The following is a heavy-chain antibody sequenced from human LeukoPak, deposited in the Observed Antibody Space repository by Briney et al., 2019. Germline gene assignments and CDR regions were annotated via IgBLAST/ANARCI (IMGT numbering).Heavy chain of an antibody. V-gene: IGHV4-34*01. CDR1: GGSFSGYY. J-gene: IGHJ6*03. D-gene: IGHD2-2*01. CDR3: ARAGVVAYHLYYFHMDV. CDR2: INHSGRT. Sequence: SETLSLTCAVSGGSFSGYYWSWIRQPPGKGLEWIREINHSGRTNDNTSLKSRVTMSIDTSKNRFSLNLTSVTAADTAVYYCARAGVVAYHLYYFHMDVWGKGTTVTVSS.